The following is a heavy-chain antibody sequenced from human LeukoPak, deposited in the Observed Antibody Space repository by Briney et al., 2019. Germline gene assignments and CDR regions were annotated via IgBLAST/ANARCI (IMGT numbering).Heavy chain of an antibody. V-gene: IGHV3-43*02. D-gene: IGHD5-24*01. CDR2: ISGDGVSS. CDR3: VREQFSHTSNYSDN. CDR1: GFMFDDYA. J-gene: IGHJ4*02. Sequence: GGSLRLSCAASGFMFDDYAMHWVRQVPGRGLEWVSLISGDGVSSFYADSVKGRFTISRDNNNSSLSLQMRRLTTEDTAFYYCVREQFSHTSNYSDNWGQGILVTVSS.